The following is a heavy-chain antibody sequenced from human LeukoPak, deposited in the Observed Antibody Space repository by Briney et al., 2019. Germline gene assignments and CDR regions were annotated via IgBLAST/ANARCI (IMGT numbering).Heavy chain of an antibody. V-gene: IGHV4-38-2*02. J-gene: IGHJ6*04. CDR1: GYSISSAYY. Sequence: SETLSLTCSVSGYSISSAYYWGWIRQPPGKGLEWIGSIYHSGSTYYNPSLKSRVTISVDTSKNQFSLKLTSVTAADTAVYYCARDPADYSPPLDVWGKGTTVTVSS. CDR3: ARDPADYSPPLDV. CDR2: IYHSGST. D-gene: IGHD4-11*01.